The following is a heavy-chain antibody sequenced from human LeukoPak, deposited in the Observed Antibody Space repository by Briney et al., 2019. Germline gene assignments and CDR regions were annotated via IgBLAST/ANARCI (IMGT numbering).Heavy chain of an antibody. J-gene: IGHJ6*02. Sequence: GGSLRLSCAASGFNFRSHEMNWVRQAPGKGLEWFSYISSSGFTIYYADSVKGRFTISRDNVDNSLFLQMTSLRAEDTAVYFCARGVENLSVVDPAPMDVWGRGTTVTVSS. CDR2: ISSSGFTI. D-gene: IGHD2-2*01. CDR1: GFNFRSHE. CDR3: ARGVENLSVVDPAPMDV. V-gene: IGHV3-48*03.